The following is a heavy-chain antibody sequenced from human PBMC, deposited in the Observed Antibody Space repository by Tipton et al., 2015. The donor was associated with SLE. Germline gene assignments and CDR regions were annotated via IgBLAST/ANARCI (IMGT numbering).Heavy chain of an antibody. Sequence: TLSLTCTVSGGSINSYFWTWIRQSPGKGLEWIGYIYYTGAAKYNPSLRGRVTMSVDTAKNQISLNLGSVTAADTALYYCARDWNDHAFDIWGRGTMVTVSS. CDR1: GGSINSYF. J-gene: IGHJ3*02. CDR2: IYYTGAA. D-gene: IGHD1-1*01. V-gene: IGHV4-59*01. CDR3: ARDWNDHAFDI.